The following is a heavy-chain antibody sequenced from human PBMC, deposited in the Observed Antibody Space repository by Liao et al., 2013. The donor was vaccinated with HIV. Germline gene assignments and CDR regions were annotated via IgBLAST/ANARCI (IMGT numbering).Heavy chain of an antibody. V-gene: IGHV4-34*01. J-gene: IGHJ3*02. CDR2: INHSGST. D-gene: IGHD1-1*01. CDR3: ARVGNVIAPRSKMGAFDI. CDR1: GGSFSNYY. Sequence: QVQLQQWGAGLLKPSETLSLTCAVYGGSFSNYYWSWIRQPPGKGLEWIGEINHSGSTNYNPSLKSRVTISVDTSKNQISLKLSSVTAADTAVYYCARVGNVIAPRSKMGAFDIWGPAAMVTVSS.